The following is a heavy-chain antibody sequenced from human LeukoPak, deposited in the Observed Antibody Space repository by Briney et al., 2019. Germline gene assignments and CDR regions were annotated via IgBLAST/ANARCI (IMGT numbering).Heavy chain of an antibody. V-gene: IGHV4-34*01. CDR2: INHSGGT. CDR1: GGSFSGYY. D-gene: IGHD1-14*01. CDR3: ARGRSVFLKLLDY. Sequence: SETLSLTCAVYGGSFSGYYWSWIRQPPGKGLEWIGEINHSGGTNYNPSFKSRVTISVDTSKNQFSLKLSSVTAADTAVYYCARGRSVFLKLLDYWGQGTLVTVSS. J-gene: IGHJ4*02.